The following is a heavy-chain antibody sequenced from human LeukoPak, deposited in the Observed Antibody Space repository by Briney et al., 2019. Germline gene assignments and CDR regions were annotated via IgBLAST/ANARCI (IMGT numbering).Heavy chain of an antibody. Sequence: SETLSLTCTVSGGSISSYYWSWIRQPPGKGLEWIGYIYYRGSTNYHPSLKSRVTISVDKSKDQFSLKLSSVTAADTAVYYCARVAAGHFDYWGQGTLVTVSS. CDR3: ARVAAGHFDY. D-gene: IGHD6-13*01. CDR1: GGSISSYY. J-gene: IGHJ4*02. V-gene: IGHV4-59*01. CDR2: IYYRGST.